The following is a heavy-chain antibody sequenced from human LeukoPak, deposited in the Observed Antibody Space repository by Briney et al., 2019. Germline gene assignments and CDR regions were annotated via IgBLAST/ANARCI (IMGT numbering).Heavy chain of an antibody. V-gene: IGHV3-30*09. CDR2: ISYDGSNK. D-gene: IGHD3-3*01. J-gene: IGHJ4*02. Sequence: PGGFLRLSCAASGFTFSTYSMHWVRQAPGKGLEWVAVISYDGSNKYYVDSVKGRFAISRDNSKNTLNLQMNSLRHEDTAIYYCARDGPEANYDFWSGYFDYWGQGTLVTVSS. CDR1: GFTFSTYS. CDR3: ARDGPEANYDFWSGYFDY.